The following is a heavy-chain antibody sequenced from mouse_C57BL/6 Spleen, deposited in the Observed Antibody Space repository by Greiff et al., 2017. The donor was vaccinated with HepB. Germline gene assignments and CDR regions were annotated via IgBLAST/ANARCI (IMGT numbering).Heavy chain of an antibody. D-gene: IGHD3-2*02. Sequence: EVQGVESGGGLVQPGGSLKLSCAASGFTFSDYYMYWVRQTPEKRLEWVAYISNGGGSTYYPDTVKGRFTISRDNAKNTLYLQMSRLKSEDTAMYYCARQRQLRLAMDYWGQGTSVTVSS. CDR3: ARQRQLRLAMDY. J-gene: IGHJ4*01. V-gene: IGHV5-12*01. CDR1: GFTFSDYY. CDR2: ISNGGGST.